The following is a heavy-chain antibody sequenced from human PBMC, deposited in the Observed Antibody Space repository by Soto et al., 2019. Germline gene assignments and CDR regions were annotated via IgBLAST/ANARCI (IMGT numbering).Heavy chain of an antibody. J-gene: IGHJ4*02. Sequence: PSQALSLTCTVSAGSISRSSYYWGWIRQPPGKGLEWIGSIYYSGSTYYNPSLKSRVTISVDTSKNQFSLKLSSVTAADTAVYVCARAFITNILVFCGQGTSVP. CDR1: AGSISRSSYY. CDR3: ARAFITNILVF. V-gene: IGHV4-39*01. D-gene: IGHD2-8*01. CDR2: IYYSGST.